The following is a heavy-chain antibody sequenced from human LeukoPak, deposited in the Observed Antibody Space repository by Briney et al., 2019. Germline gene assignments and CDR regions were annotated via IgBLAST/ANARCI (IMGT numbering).Heavy chain of an antibody. CDR3: ATGGLGFLADEIPLGDYFDY. V-gene: IGHV1-2*02. D-gene: IGHD3-3*01. CDR1: GYTFTGYY. J-gene: IGHJ4*02. Sequence: ASVKVSCKASGYTFTGYYMHWVRQAPGQGLEWMGWINPNSGGTNYAQKLQGRVTMTRDTSISTAYMELSRLRSDDTAVYYCATGGLGFLADEIPLGDYFDYWGQGTLVTVSS. CDR2: INPNSGGT.